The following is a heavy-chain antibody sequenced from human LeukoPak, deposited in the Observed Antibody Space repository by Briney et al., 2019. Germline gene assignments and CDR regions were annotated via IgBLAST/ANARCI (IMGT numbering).Heavy chain of an antibody. V-gene: IGHV1-18*01. CDR2: ISAYNGNT. J-gene: IGHJ4*02. Sequence: ASVKVSCKASGYTFTSYGISWVRQAPGQGLEWMGWISAYNGNTNYAQKLQGRVTMTTDTSTSTAYMELRSLRSDDTAVYYCARTHLGWGYPYYFDYWGQGTLVTVSS. CDR1: GYTFTSYG. D-gene: IGHD7-27*01. CDR3: ARTHLGWGYPYYFDY.